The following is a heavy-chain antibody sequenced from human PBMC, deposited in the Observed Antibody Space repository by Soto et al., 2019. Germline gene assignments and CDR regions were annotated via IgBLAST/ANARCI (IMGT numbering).Heavy chain of an antibody. D-gene: IGHD3-10*01. V-gene: IGHV1-2*04. Sequence: ASVKVSCKASGYTFTGYYMHWVRQAPGQGLEWMGWINPNSGGTNYAQKFQGWVTMTRDTSISTAYMELSRLRSDDTAVYYCARTLIWLGEDTFDYWGQGTLVTVSS. CDR2: INPNSGGT. CDR1: GYTFTGYY. J-gene: IGHJ4*02. CDR3: ARTLIWLGEDTFDY.